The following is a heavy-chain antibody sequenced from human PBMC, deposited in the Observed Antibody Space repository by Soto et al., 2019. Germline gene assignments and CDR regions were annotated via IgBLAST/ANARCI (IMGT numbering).Heavy chain of an antibody. J-gene: IGHJ6*02. D-gene: IGHD2-8*01. CDR1: GFTFTSSA. V-gene: IGHV1-58*01. CDR3: AADRKAVLMVYAPPYPYGMDV. CDR2: IVVGSGNT. Sequence: ASVKVSCKASGFTFTSSAVQWVRQARGQRLEWIGWIVVGSGNTNYAQKFQERVTITRDMSTSTAYMELSSLRSEDTAGYYCAADRKAVLMVYAPPYPYGMDVWGQGTTVTVSS.